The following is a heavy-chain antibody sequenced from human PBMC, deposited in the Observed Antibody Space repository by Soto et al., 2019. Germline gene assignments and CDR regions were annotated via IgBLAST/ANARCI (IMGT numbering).Heavy chain of an antibody. V-gene: IGHV3-48*02. CDR2: ISSSSSTI. J-gene: IGHJ4*02. D-gene: IGHD2-15*01. CDR3: AREPYRVVATRRFDY. CDR1: GFTFSSYS. Sequence: EVQLVESGGGLVQPGGSLRLSCAASGFTFSSYSMNWVRQAPGKGLEWVSYISSSSSTIYYADSVKGRFTISRDNAKNSLYLQMNSLRDEDTAVYYCAREPYRVVATRRFDYWGQGTLVTVSS.